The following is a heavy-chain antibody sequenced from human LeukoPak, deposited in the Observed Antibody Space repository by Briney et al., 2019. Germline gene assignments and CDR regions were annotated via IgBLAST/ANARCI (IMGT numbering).Heavy chain of an antibody. D-gene: IGHD6-13*01. CDR2: INHSGST. CDR1: GGSFSGYY. J-gene: IGHJ6*02. Sequence: SSETLSLTCAVYGGSFSGYYWSWIRQPPGKGLEWIGEINHSGSTNYNPSLKSRVTISVDTSKNQFSLKLSSVTAADTAVYYCARDQAAAVPWYYYYGMDVWGQGTTVTVSS. CDR3: ARDQAAAVPWYYYYGMDV. V-gene: IGHV4-34*01.